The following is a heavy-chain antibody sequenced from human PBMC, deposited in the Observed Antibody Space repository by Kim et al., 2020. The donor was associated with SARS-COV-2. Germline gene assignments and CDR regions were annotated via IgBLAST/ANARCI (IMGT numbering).Heavy chain of an antibody. D-gene: IGHD1-26*01. CDR3: TTDSPAWEPHLVF. Sequence: YAAPVKGRFTISRDDSKNTLYLQMNSLKTEDTAVYYCTTDSPAWEPHLVFWGQGTLVTVSS. V-gene: IGHV3-15*01. J-gene: IGHJ4*02.